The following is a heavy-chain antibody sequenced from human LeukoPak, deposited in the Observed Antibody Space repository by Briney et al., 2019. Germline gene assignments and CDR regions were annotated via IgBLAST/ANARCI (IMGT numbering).Heavy chain of an antibody. J-gene: IGHJ4*02. CDR3: AKDHNDFWSGYPPN. CDR2: IGGSGGVT. D-gene: IGHD3-3*01. Sequence: RGSLRLSCAASGFTFINHAVTWVRQAPGKGLEWVSAIGGSGGVTYYADSVRGRFTISRDNSKNTLYLQMNSLRADDTAVYYCAKDHNDFWSGYPPNWGQGTLVTVSS. V-gene: IGHV3-23*01. CDR1: GFTFINHA.